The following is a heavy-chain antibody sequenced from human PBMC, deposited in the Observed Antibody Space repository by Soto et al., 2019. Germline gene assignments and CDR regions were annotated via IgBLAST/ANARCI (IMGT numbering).Heavy chain of an antibody. Sequence: GGSLRLSSAASGFTFKNYAMTWVRQAPGKGLEWVSAISGGGDTTSYADSVKGRFTVSRDGSKNTLYLQMSSLRAEDTALYYCAKGRGGSGSLTPRVDFWGQGTLVTVSS. CDR1: GFTFKNYA. J-gene: IGHJ4*02. CDR3: AKGRGGSGSLTPRVDF. V-gene: IGHV3-23*01. D-gene: IGHD3-10*01. CDR2: ISGGGDTT.